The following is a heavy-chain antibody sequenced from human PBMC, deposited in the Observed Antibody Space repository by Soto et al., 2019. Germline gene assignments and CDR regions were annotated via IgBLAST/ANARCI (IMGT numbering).Heavy chain of an antibody. Sequence: GESLKISCKGSGYSFSSYWIAWVRQMPGKGLEWMGIIYPGDSDARYSSSFQGQVTMSADKSVSTAYLQWSSLKASDTAMYYCARPRSGSYRLDYYGMDVWGQGTTVTVSS. V-gene: IGHV5-51*01. D-gene: IGHD3-10*01. CDR1: GYSFSSYW. CDR2: IYPGDSDA. CDR3: ARPRSGSYRLDYYGMDV. J-gene: IGHJ6*02.